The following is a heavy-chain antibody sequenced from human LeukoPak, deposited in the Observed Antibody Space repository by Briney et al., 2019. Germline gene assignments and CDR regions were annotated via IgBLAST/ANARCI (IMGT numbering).Heavy chain of an antibody. CDR3: ATSTPYYYDSSGYYSAKY. Sequence: ASVKVSCKVSGYTLTELSMHWVRQAPGKGLEWMGVFGPEDGETIYAQKFQGRVTMTEDTSTDTAYMELSSLRSEDTAVYYCATSTPYYYDSSGYYSAKYWGQGTLVTVSS. CDR2: FGPEDGET. D-gene: IGHD3-22*01. J-gene: IGHJ4*02. V-gene: IGHV1-24*01. CDR1: GYTLTELS.